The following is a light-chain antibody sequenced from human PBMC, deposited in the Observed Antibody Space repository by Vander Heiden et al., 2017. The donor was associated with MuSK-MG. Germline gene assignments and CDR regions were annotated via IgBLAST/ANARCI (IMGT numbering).Light chain of an antibody. CDR2: AAS. CDR3: QQSYSTPLT. J-gene: IGKJ4*01. CDR1: QSISSY. Sequence: EIQLNQSPYARSASVGDRVTSTCRASQSISSYLNWYQQKPGNAPKLLLYAASSLQSGVPSRFSGSGSGTDFTLTISSLHPEDFATYYCQQSYSTPLTFGGGTKVEIK. V-gene: IGKV1-39*01.